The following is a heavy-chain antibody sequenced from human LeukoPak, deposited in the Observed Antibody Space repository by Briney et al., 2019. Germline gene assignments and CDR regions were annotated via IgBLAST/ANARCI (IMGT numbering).Heavy chain of an antibody. CDR1: GYTFTSYD. D-gene: IGHD3-9*01. CDR3: ATSAVLRYFDWSY. CDR2: MNPNSGNT. V-gene: IGHV1-8*01. Sequence: ASVKVSCKASGYTFTSYDINWVRQATGQGLEWMGWMNPNSGNTGYAQKFQGRVTMTRNTSISTAYMELSSLRSEDTAVYYCATSAVLRYFDWSYWGQGTLVTVSS. J-gene: IGHJ4*02.